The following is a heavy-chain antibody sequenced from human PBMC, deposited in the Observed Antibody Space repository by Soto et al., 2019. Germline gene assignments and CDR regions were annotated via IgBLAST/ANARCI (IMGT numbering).Heavy chain of an antibody. V-gene: IGHV4-34*01. J-gene: IGHJ6*02. CDR2: INHSGSA. CDR3: ARHGLEMARQGYYYYGMDV. D-gene: IGHD5-12*01. CDR1: GGSFSGYI. Sequence: PSETLSLTCDVYGGSFSGYIWTWIRQTPGKGLQWIGQINHSGSANYNPSLKSRVTISVHTSNSQFSLELSSVTAADTAVYYCARHGLEMARQGYYYYGMDVWGQGTTVT.